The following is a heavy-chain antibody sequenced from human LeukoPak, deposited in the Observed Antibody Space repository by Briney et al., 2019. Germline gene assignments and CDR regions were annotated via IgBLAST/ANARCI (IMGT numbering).Heavy chain of an antibody. J-gene: IGHJ3*01. V-gene: IGHV3-23*01. CDR1: GFTFSSYA. CDR2: IVGSGGGT. CDR3: ARDPNGDYIGAFDF. Sequence: QSGGSLRLSCAASGFTFSSYAMSWVRQAPGKGLEWVSAIVGSGGGTEYADSVKGRFTISRDNSKNTLYLQMNSLRAEDTAVYYCARDPNGDYIGAFDFRGQGTMVTVSS. D-gene: IGHD4-17*01.